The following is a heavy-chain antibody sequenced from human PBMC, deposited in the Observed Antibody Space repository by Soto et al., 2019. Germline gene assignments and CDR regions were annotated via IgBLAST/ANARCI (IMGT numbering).Heavy chain of an antibody. CDR3: AKGAYSSSWTGRTLDY. V-gene: IGHV3-23*01. J-gene: IGHJ4*02. D-gene: IGHD6-13*01. CDR1: GFTFSSYA. Sequence: PGGSLRLSCAASGFTFSSYAMSWVRQAPGKGLEWVSAISGSGGSTYYADSVKGRFTISRDNSKNTLYLQMNSLRAEDTAVYYCAKGAYSSSWTGRTLDYWGQGTLVTVSS. CDR2: ISGSGGST.